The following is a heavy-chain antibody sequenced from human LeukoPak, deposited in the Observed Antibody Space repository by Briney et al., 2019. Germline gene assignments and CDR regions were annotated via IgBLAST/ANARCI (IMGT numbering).Heavy chain of an antibody. CDR2: INHSGST. D-gene: IGHD2-8*02. CDR3: AVGYGGLDY. CDR1: GGSFNGFY. Sequence: PSETLSLTCAVYGGSFNGFYWNWIRQPPGKGLEWIGEINHSGSTNYNPSLKSRVTISVDTSRNQFSLRLSSVTAADTAVYYCAVGYGGLDYWGQGTLVTVSS. J-gene: IGHJ4*02. V-gene: IGHV4-34*01.